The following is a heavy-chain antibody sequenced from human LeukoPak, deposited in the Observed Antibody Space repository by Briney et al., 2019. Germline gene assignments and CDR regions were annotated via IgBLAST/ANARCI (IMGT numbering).Heavy chain of an antibody. D-gene: IGHD5-12*01. CDR3: ARVAKGRGYYGMDV. J-gene: IGHJ6*02. CDR2: ISSSSSSTI. CDR1: GFTFSSYS. V-gene: IGHV3-48*02. Sequence: TGGSLRLSCAASGFTFSSYSMNWVRQAPGKGLEWVSYISSSSSSTIYYADSVKGRFTISRDNAKNSLYLQMNSLRDEDTAVYYCARVAKGRGYYGMDVWGQGTTVTVSS.